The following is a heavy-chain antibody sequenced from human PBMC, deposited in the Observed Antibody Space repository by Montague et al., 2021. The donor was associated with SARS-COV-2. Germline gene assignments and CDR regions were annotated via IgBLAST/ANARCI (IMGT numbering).Heavy chain of an antibody. CDR1: GDSISSGGYF. V-gene: IGHV4-31*03. D-gene: IGHD4-11*01. CDR2: ISYSGST. J-gene: IGHJ4*02. Sequence: TLSLTCTVSGDSISSGGYFWNWIRQHPGKGLEYIGYISYSGSTDYNPSFRSRVSISMDTSENQFSLKMTSVTAADTAVYYCAESGRLGSSNCFEYWGQGILVTVSS. CDR3: AESGRLGSSNCFEY.